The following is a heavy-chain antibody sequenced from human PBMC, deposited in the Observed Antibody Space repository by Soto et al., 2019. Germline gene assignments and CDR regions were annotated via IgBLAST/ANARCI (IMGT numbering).Heavy chain of an antibody. CDR1: GFTFSSYW. CDR3: ANEYYDFWSGALGYFDY. CDR2: IKQDGSEK. V-gene: IGHV3-7*03. J-gene: IGHJ4*02. D-gene: IGHD3-3*01. Sequence: EVQLVESGGGLVQPGGSLRLSCAASGFTFSSYWMSWVRQAPGKGLEWVANIKQDGSEKYYVDSVKGRFTISRDNAKNSLYLQMNSLSAEDTAVYYCANEYYDFWSGALGYFDYWGQGTLVTVSS.